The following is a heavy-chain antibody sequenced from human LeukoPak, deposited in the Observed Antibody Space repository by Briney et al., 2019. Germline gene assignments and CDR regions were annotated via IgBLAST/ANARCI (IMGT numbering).Heavy chain of an antibody. Sequence: SQTLSLTCTVSGASFSSGDQYWNWIRQSPGRGLEWIGSIHPSGTLYNNPSLESRVTISIDTSKNQFSLNLNSVTAADTAVCFCSRGLDSRKLGYWGQGTLVTVSS. CDR1: GASFSSGDQY. D-gene: IGHD3-22*01. V-gene: IGHV4-31*03. J-gene: IGHJ4*02. CDR2: IHPSGTL. CDR3: SRGLDSRKLGY.